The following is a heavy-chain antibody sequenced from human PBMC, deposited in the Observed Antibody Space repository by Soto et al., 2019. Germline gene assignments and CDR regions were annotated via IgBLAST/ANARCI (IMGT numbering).Heavy chain of an antibody. J-gene: IGHJ4*02. CDR3: AKDADILTGPYYFDY. Sequence: SLRLSCAASGFTFSSYGMHWVRQAPGKGLEWVAVISYDGSNKYYADSVKGRFTISRDNSKNTLYLQMSSLRAEDTAVYYCAKDADILTGPYYFDYWGQGTLVTVSS. CDR1: GFTFSSYG. CDR2: ISYDGSNK. D-gene: IGHD3-9*01. V-gene: IGHV3-30*18.